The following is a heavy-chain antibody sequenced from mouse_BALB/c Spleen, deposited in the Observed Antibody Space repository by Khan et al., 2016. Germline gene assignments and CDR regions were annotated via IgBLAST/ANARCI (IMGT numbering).Heavy chain of an antibody. Sequence: EVQRVETGGGLVQPKGSLKLSCAASGFTFNTNAMKWVRQAPGKGLEWVARIRSKSNNYATYYADSVKDRFTISRDDSQSMLYLQMNNLKTEDTAMYYCVRAPLSSYAMDYWGQGTSVTVSS. D-gene: IGHD1-1*01. CDR2: IRSKSNNYAT. CDR3: VRAPLSSYAMDY. J-gene: IGHJ4*01. CDR1: GFTFNTNA. V-gene: IGHV10S3*01.